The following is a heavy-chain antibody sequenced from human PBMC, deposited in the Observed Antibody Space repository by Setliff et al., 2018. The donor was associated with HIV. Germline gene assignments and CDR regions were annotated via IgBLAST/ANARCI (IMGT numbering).Heavy chain of an antibody. D-gene: IGHD2-15*01. V-gene: IGHV3-9*03. Sequence: LRLSCAASGFTFRSYSMNWVRQAPGKGLEWVSGISWNSGSIGYADSVKGRFTISRDNAKNSLYLQMNSLRAEDMALYYCAKDRSGGWDAFDIWGQGTMVTVSS. J-gene: IGHJ3*02. CDR1: GFTFRSYS. CDR3: AKDRSGGWDAFDI. CDR2: ISWNSGSI.